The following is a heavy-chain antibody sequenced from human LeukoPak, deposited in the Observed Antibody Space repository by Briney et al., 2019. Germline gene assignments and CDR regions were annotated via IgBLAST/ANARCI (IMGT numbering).Heavy chain of an antibody. CDR3: ARHEAAALSSLDY. V-gene: IGHV4-59*08. D-gene: IGHD6-13*01. J-gene: IGHJ4*02. CDR2: IYNSGST. Sequence: PSETLSLTCTVSGGSISGSYWSWIRQPPGKGLEWIGYIYNSGSTNYNPSLKSRVAISVDTSKNQFSLKLSSVTAAGTAVYYCARHEAAALSSLDYWGQGTLVTVSS. CDR1: GGSISGSY.